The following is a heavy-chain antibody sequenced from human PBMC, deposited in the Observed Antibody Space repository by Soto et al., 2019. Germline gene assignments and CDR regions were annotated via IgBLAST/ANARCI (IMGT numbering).Heavy chain of an antibody. J-gene: IGHJ4*02. V-gene: IGHV1-69*13. CDR3: ATNYDSSGYYLDY. CDR2: IIPIFGTA. Sequence: GASVKVSCTASGGTFSSYAISWVRQAPGQGLEWMGGIIPIFGTANYAQKFQGRVTITADESTSTAYMELSSLRSEDTAVYYCATNYDSSGYYLDYWGQGTLVTVSS. D-gene: IGHD3-22*01. CDR1: GGTFSSYA.